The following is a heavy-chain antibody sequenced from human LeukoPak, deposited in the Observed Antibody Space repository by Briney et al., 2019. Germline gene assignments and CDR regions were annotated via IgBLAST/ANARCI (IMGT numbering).Heavy chain of an antibody. CDR1: GFNFNNYS. D-gene: IGHD2-15*01. CDR2: IGSSGLII. Sequence: PGGSLRLSCVASGFNFNNYSLNWVRQAPGKGLEWVSYIGSSGLIIYYADSVNGRLTISRDNAKNSLFLQMSSLRAEDTAVYYCARGISAVVPRAFDLWGQGTMVAVSS. J-gene: IGHJ3*01. CDR3: ARGISAVVPRAFDL. V-gene: IGHV3-48*04.